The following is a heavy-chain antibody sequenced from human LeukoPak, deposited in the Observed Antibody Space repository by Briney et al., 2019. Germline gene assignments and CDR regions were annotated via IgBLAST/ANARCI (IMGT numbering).Heavy chain of an antibody. CDR3: ARDLKRYGMDV. J-gene: IGHJ6*02. Sequence: SETLSLTCTVSGGSISSYYWSWIRQPPGKGLEWIGYVYYSGSTNYNPSLKSRVTISVDTSKNQFSLKLSSVTAADTAVYYCARDLKRYGMDVWGQGTTVTVSS. V-gene: IGHV4-59*01. CDR2: VYYSGST. CDR1: GGSISSYY.